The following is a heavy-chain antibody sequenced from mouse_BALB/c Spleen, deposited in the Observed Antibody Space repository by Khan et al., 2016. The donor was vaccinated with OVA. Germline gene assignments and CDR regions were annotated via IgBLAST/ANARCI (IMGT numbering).Heavy chain of an antibody. D-gene: IGHD2-14*01. CDR1: GYIFTNHG. CDR3: ARVGYSGTMDY. CDR2: INTYSGEP. Sequence: IQLVQSGPELKKPGETVQISCKASGYIFTNHGMNWVKQAPGKGLKWMGWINTYSGEPTYVDDFKGRFAFSLETSASPAYLQINNLKNEDTATYFCARVGYSGTMDYWGQGTAVTVSS. J-gene: IGHJ4*01. V-gene: IGHV9-3-1*01.